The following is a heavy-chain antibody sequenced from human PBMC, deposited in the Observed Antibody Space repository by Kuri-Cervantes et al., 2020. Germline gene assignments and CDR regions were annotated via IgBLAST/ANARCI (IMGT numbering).Heavy chain of an antibody. J-gene: IGHJ6*02. D-gene: IGHD4-17*01. CDR2: ISWNSGSI. CDR1: GFTFDDYA. V-gene: IGHV3-9*01. CDR3: ARVFNDYGDYVWETYYYYGMDV. Sequence: SLKISCAASGFTFDDYAMHWARQAPGKGLEWVSGISWNSGSIGYADSVKGRFTISRDNAKNSLYLQMNSLRAEDTAVYYCARVFNDYGDYVWETYYYYGMDVWGQGTTVTVSS.